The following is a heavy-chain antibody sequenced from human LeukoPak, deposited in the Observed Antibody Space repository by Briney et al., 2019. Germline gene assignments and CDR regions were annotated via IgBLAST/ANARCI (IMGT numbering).Heavy chain of an antibody. D-gene: IGHD2-21*02. J-gene: IGHJ4*02. CDR2: IYYTGST. Sequence: SETLSLTCTVSGGSISSSSYYWGWIRQPPGKGLEWIGSIYYTGSTNYNPSLKSRVTISVDTSKNQFSLKLSSVTAADTAVYYCARAALAGGHTVVVTAGEFDYWGQGTLVTVSS. CDR1: GGSISSSSYY. V-gene: IGHV4-39*07. CDR3: ARAALAGGHTVVVTAGEFDY.